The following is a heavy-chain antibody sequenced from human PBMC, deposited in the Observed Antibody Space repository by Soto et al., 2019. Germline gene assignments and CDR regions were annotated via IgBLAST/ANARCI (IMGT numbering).Heavy chain of an antibody. V-gene: IGHV3-23*01. CDR1: GFTFSSYA. J-gene: IGHJ4*02. D-gene: IGHD5-12*01. Sequence: GGSLRLSCAASGFTFSSYAMSWVRQAPGKGLEWASGISGGGASTYYADSVKGRFTISRDNSRNTLYLQMNSLRAEDTAVYYCAKDAGFSGYPYYFDYWGQGTLVTVSS. CDR3: AKDAGFSGYPYYFDY. CDR2: ISGGGAST.